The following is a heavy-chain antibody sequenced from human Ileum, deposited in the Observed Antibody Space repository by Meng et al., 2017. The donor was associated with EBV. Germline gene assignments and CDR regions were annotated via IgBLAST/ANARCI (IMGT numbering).Heavy chain of an antibody. CDR2: MYPTGPT. Sequence: VPLRESGPWLVKPSETLPLSSPISGGSISSDSWWSWVRQSPEKGLEWIGEMYPTGPTYYNPSLKGRVSISIDKSKNQLSLKLNSGTAADTAVYYCVRGGTYYLSSWGQGSLVTAPQ. J-gene: IGHJ4*02. V-gene: IGHV4-4*02. CDR3: VRGGTYYLSS. CDR1: GGSISSDSW. D-gene: IGHD1-26*01.